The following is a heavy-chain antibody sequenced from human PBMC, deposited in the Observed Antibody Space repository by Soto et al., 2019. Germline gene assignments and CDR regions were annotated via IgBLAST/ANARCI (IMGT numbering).Heavy chain of an antibody. CDR1: GFTFSNAW. V-gene: IGHV3-15*01. CDR3: TTTAAAGPSYYYGMDV. J-gene: IGHJ6*02. Sequence: EVRLVESGGGLVKPGGSLRLSCAASGFTFSNAWMSWVRQAPGKGLEWVGRIKSKTDGGTTDYAAPVKGRFTISRDDSKNTLYLQMNSLKTEDTAVYYCTTTAAAGPSYYYGMDVWGQGTTVTVSS. D-gene: IGHD6-13*01. CDR2: IKSKTDGGTT.